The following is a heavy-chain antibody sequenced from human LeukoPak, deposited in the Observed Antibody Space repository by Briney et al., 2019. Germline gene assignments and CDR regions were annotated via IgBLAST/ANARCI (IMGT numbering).Heavy chain of an antibody. Sequence: GGSLRLSCAASGFTFRNYGMHWVRQAPGKGLEWVASLSYDLSNKYYADSVKGRFSISGDNSKNTLYLQMNSLRAEDTAVYYCAKGYPGKYDTSGYYEYYFDYWGQGTLVTVSS. CDR3: AKGYPGKYDTSGYYEYYFDY. V-gene: IGHV3-30*18. D-gene: IGHD3-22*01. CDR2: LSYDLSNK. J-gene: IGHJ4*02. CDR1: GFTFRNYG.